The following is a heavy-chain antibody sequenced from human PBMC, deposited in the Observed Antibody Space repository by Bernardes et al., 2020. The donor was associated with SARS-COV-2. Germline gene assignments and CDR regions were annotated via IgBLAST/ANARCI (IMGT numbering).Heavy chain of an antibody. CDR1: GFTFSSYG. J-gene: IGHJ5*01. CDR3: AKVGGDFGTSNFDS. Sequence: GGSLRLSCAASGFTFSSYGMHWVRQAPGKGLEWVAVISFDGSHKFYGDSVKGRFTISRDNSKNTVYLQMSSLRVEDTAVYHCAKVGGDFGTSNFDSWGQGTLVTVSS. D-gene: IGHD2-21*02. CDR2: ISFDGSHK. V-gene: IGHV3-30*18.